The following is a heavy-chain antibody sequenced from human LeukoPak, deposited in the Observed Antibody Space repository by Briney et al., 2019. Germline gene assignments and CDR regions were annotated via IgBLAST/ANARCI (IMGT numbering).Heavy chain of an antibody. CDR1: GFTFSSYA. CDR2: ISYDGSNK. J-gene: IGHJ4*02. CDR3: ARQEVVAATYDY. V-gene: IGHV3-30-3*01. D-gene: IGHD2-15*01. Sequence: GGSLRISCAASGFTFSSYAMHWVRQAPGKGLEWVAVISYDGSNKYYADSVKGRFTISRDNSKNTLYLQMNSLRAEDTAVYYCARQEVVAATYDYWGQGTLVTVSS.